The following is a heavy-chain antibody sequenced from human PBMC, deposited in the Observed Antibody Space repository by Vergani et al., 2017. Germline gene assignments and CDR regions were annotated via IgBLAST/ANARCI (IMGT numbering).Heavy chain of an antibody. D-gene: IGHD3-16*01. CDR2: INPNSGGT. V-gene: IGHV1-2*02. Sequence: QVQLVQSGAEVKKPGASVKVSCKASGYTFTSYGISWVRQAPGQGLEWMGWINPNSGGTNYAQKFQGRVTMTRDTSISTAYMELSRLRSDDTAVYYCARVPSIGLRNFDYWGQGTLVTVSS. J-gene: IGHJ4*02. CDR1: GYTFTSYG. CDR3: ARVPSIGLRNFDY.